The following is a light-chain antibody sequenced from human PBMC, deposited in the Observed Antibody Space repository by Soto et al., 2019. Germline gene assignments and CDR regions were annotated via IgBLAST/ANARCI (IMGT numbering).Light chain of an antibody. CDR1: SSDIGDYDY. CDR3: NSYATGNTRV. J-gene: IGLJ1*01. CDR2: EVS. V-gene: IGLV2-14*01. Sequence: QSALTQPASVSGSPGQSITISCTGSSSDIGDYDYVSWYQQHPGKAPKVLISEVSNRPSRVSNRFSGSKSGNTASLTISGLQAEDEADYYCNSYATGNTRVFGTGTKLTVL.